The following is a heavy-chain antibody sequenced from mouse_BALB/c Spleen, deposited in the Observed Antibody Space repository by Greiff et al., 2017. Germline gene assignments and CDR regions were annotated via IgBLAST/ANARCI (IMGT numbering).Heavy chain of an antibody. V-gene: IGHV5-6-5*01. CDR3: ACSTMVRRYFDY. D-gene: IGHD2-2*01. J-gene: IGHJ2*01. Sequence: EVQVVESGGGLVKPGGSLKLSCAASGFTFSSYAMSWVRQTPEKRLEWVASISSGGSTYYPDSVKGRFTISRDNARNILYLQMSSLRSEDTAMYYCACSTMVRRYFDYWGQGTTLTVSS. CDR1: GFTFSSYA. CDR2: ISSGGST.